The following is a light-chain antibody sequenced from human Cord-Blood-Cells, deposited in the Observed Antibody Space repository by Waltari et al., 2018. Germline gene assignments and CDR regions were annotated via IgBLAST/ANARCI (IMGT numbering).Light chain of an antibody. V-gene: IGKV3-20*01. CDR1: QSVSSSY. CDR2: GAS. Sequence: EIVLTQSPGTLSFSPRERATLSCRASQSVSSSYLAWYQQKPGQAPMLLIYGASSRATGIPDRFSGSGSGTDFTLTISTLEPEDFAVYYCQQYGSSPRTFGQVTKVEIK. CDR3: QQYGSSPRT. J-gene: IGKJ1*01.